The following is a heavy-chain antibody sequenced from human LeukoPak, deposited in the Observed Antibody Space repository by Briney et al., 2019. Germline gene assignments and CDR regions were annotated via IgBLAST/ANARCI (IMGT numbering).Heavy chain of an antibody. CDR2: ISSSSSYI. Sequence: PGGSLRLSCAASGFTFSSYSMNWVRQAPGKGLEWVSSISSSSSYIYYADSVKGRFTISRDNAKNSLYLQMNSLRADDTAIYYCARDATYNLDNWGQGTLVTVSS. J-gene: IGHJ4*02. CDR3: ARDATYNLDN. D-gene: IGHD1-1*01. V-gene: IGHV3-21*01. CDR1: GFTFSSYS.